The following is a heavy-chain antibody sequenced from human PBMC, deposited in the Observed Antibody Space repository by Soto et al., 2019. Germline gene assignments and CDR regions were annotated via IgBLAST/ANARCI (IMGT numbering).Heavy chain of an antibody. V-gene: IGHV3-23*01. Sequence: GGSLRLSCAASGFTFSSYGMHWVRQAPGKGLEWVSVITPSSASTFYADFVKGRFTISRDNSKNMLYLQMNSLRAEDTAVYYCAKDRKRMDVWGQGTTVTVSS. CDR1: GFTFSSYG. CDR3: AKDRKRMDV. J-gene: IGHJ6*02. CDR2: ITPSSAST.